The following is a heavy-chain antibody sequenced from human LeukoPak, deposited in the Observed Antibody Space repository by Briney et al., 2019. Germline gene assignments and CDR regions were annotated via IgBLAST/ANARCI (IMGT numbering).Heavy chain of an antibody. CDR3: ARAMERLVDGYNDAFDI. D-gene: IGHD5-24*01. CDR1: GGTFSSYA. CDR2: IIPIFGTA. Sequence: SVKVSCKASGGTFSSYAISWVRQAPGQGLEWMGGIIPIFGTANYAQKFQGRVTITADESTSTAYMEPSSLRSEDTAVYYCARAMERLVDGYNDAFDIWGQGTMVTVSS. J-gene: IGHJ3*02. V-gene: IGHV1-69*13.